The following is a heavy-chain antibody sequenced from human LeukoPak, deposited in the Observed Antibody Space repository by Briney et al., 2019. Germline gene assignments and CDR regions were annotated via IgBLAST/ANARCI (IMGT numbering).Heavy chain of an antibody. V-gene: IGHV3-23*01. CDR3: ARDMYSSSWSFDY. CDR1: GFTFSSYG. D-gene: IGHD6-13*01. J-gene: IGHJ4*02. Sequence: PGGTLRLSCAASGFTFSSYGMSWVRQAPGKGLEWVSAISGSGGSTYYADSVKGRFTISRDNSKNTLYLQMNSLRAEDTAVHYCARDMYSSSWSFDYWGQGTLVTVSS. CDR2: ISGSGGST.